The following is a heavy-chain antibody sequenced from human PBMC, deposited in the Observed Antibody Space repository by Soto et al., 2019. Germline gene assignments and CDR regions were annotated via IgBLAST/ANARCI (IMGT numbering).Heavy chain of an antibody. CDR3: ARDPVDTAMATEYYYYYGMDV. CDR1: GYTFTGYY. J-gene: IGHJ6*02. Sequence: ASVKVSCKASGYTFTGYYMHWVRQAPGQGLEWMGWINPNSGGTNYAQKFQGWVTMTRDTSISTAYMELSRLRSDDTAVYYCARDPVDTAMATEYYYYYGMDVWGQGTTATVSS. D-gene: IGHD5-18*01. CDR2: INPNSGGT. V-gene: IGHV1-2*04.